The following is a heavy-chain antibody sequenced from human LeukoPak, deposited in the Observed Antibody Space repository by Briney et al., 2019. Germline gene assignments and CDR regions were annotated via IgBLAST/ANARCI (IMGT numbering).Heavy chain of an antibody. D-gene: IGHD6-19*01. J-gene: IGHJ4*02. CDR2: ISSSGSTI. CDR3: ARDTSVSGTEFDY. CDR1: GFTFSSYE. Sequence: PGGSLRLSCAASGFTFSSYEMNWVRQAPGKGLEWVSYISSSGSTIFYADSVKGRFTISRDNAKNSLYLQMHSLRAEDTAVYYCARDTSVSGTEFDYWGQGTLVTVSS. V-gene: IGHV3-48*03.